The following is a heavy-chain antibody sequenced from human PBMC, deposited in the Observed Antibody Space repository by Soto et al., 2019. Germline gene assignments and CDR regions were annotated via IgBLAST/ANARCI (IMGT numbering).Heavy chain of an antibody. V-gene: IGHV4-59*01. Sequence: SETLSLTCTVSGGSISSYYWSWIRQPPGKGLEWIGYIYYSGSTNYNPSLKSRVTISVDTSKNQFSLKLSSVTAADTAVYYCARGDGSGYYHKPQNWFDPWGQGTLVTVSS. CDR3: ARGDGSGYYHKPQNWFDP. CDR1: GGSISSYY. CDR2: IYYSGST. J-gene: IGHJ5*02. D-gene: IGHD3-22*01.